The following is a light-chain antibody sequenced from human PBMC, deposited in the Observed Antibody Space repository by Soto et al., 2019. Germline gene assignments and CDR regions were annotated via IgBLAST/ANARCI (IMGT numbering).Light chain of an antibody. CDR1: QTVSSNF. J-gene: IGKJ4*01. CDR3: RQYGRSLAFA. V-gene: IGKV3-20*01. Sequence: IVLTQSPGTLPLSPGETATLSCRASQTVSSNFLAWYQEKPGQGPRILIYGASTRATGIPDRFIGSGSCTDFTLPISRLDPEDFLVYYCRQYGRSLAFAVGGGTKVDIK. CDR2: GAS.